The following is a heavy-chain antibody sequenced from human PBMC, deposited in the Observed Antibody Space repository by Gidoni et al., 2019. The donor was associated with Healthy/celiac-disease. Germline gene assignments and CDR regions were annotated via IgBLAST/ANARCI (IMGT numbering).Heavy chain of an antibody. CDR1: GFTFSSYA. J-gene: IGHJ6*02. CDR3: AKQQLVLNYYYGMDV. Sequence: EVQLLESGGGLVQPGGSLSLSCAASGFTFSSYAMSWVRQAPGKGLEWVSAISGSGGSTYYADSVKGRFTISRDNSKNTLYLQMNSLRAEDTAVYYCAKQQLVLNYYYGMDVWGQGTTVTVSS. CDR2: ISGSGGST. D-gene: IGHD6-13*01. V-gene: IGHV3-23*01.